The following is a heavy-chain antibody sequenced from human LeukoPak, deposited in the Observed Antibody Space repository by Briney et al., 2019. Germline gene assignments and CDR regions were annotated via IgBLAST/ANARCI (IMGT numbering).Heavy chain of an antibody. CDR3: AGDSGSYRDYMDV. CDR1: GATFSSYA. CDR2: IIPIFGTA. Sequence: GSSVKVSCKASGATFSSYAISWVRQAPGQGLEWMGGIIPIFGTANYAQKFQGRVTITADKSTSTAYMELSSLRSEDTAVYYCAGDSGSYRDYMDVWGKGATVTVSS. V-gene: IGHV1-69*06. J-gene: IGHJ6*03. D-gene: IGHD1-26*01.